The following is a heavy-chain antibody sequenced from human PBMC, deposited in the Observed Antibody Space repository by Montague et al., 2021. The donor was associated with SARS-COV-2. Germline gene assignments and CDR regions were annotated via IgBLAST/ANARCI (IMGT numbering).Heavy chain of an antibody. Sequence: SLRLSCAASGFTVSSSYMSWVRQAPGKGLEWVSVIYRGGDTYYADSVKXRFTISRHNSKNTLYLEMSSLRGEDTAVYYCTRSVAAAGTFYYYYGMDVWGQGTTVTVSS. CDR3: TRSVAAAGTFYYYYGMDV. CDR1: GFTVSSSY. V-gene: IGHV3-53*04. CDR2: IYRGGDT. J-gene: IGHJ6*02. D-gene: IGHD6-13*01.